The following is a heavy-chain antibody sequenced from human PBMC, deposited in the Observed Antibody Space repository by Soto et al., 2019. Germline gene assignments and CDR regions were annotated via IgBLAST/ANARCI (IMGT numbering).Heavy chain of an antibody. CDR2: IYYSGST. CDR1: GGSISSYY. CDR3: ARDGYYDSSGY. Sequence: SETLSLTCTVSGGSISSYYWSWIQQPPGKGLEWIGYIYYSGSTNYNPSLKSRVTISVDTSKNQFSLKLSSVTAADTAVYYCARDGYYDSSGYWGRGTLVTVSS. J-gene: IGHJ2*01. V-gene: IGHV4-59*01. D-gene: IGHD3-22*01.